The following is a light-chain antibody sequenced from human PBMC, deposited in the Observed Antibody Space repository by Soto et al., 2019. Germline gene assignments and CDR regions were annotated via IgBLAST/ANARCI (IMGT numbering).Light chain of an antibody. J-gene: IGLJ2*01. V-gene: IGLV9-49*01. CDR2: VGTGGIVG. CDR1: SGYSNYK. CDR3: GADNGSGSNFV. Sequence: QLVLTQPPSASASLGASVTLTCTLSSGYSNYKVDWYQQRPGKGPRFVMRVGTGGIVGSKGDGIPDRFSVLGSGLNRYLTIKNIQEEDEGDYHCGADNGSGSNFVFGGGTKLTVL.